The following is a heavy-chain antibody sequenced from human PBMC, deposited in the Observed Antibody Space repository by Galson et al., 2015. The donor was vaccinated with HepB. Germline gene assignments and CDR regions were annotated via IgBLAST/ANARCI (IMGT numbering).Heavy chain of an antibody. Sequence: SLRLSCAASGFTFDEYSMHWVRQAPGKGLEWVAGISRSSTGIEYAESVKGRFTISRENARNSLYLQMNSLRAEDTALYYCAKGSTVSTIDGFDIRGQGTVVTVSS. D-gene: IGHD5/OR15-5a*01. V-gene: IGHV3-9*01. J-gene: IGHJ3*02. CDR2: ISRSSTGI. CDR3: AKGSTVSTIDGFDI. CDR1: GFTFDEYS.